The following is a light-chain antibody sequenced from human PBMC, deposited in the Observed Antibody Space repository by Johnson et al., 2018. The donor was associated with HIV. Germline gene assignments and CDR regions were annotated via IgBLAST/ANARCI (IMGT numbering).Light chain of an antibody. J-gene: IGLJ1*01. Sequence: QSLLTQSPSVSAAPGQKVTISCSGSSSNIGNNYVSWYQQLPGTAPKLLIYENNKRPSGIPDRFSGSKSGTSATLGITGLQTGDEADYYCGTWKSSLSAGGVFGTGTKVTVL. V-gene: IGLV1-51*02. CDR2: ENN. CDR1: SSNIGNNY. CDR3: GTWKSSLSAGGV.